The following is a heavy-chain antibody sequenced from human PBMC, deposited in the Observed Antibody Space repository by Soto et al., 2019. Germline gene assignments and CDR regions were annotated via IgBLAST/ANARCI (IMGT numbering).Heavy chain of an antibody. D-gene: IGHD6-19*01. V-gene: IGHV4-38-2*01. Sequence: TSETLSLTCAVSGYSISSGYYWGCIRQPPGKGLEWIGSIYHSGSTYYNPSPKSRVTISVDTSKNQFSLKLSSVTAADTAVYYCAGSSSGWYTGGLDYWGQGTLVTVSS. CDR2: IYHSGST. CDR1: GYSISSGYY. CDR3: AGSSSGWYTGGLDY. J-gene: IGHJ4*02.